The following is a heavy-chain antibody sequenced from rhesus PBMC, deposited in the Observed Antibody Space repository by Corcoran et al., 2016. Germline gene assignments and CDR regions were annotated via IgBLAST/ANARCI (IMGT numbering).Heavy chain of an antibody. J-gene: IGHJ4*01. CDR1: GGSFSSYW. V-gene: IGHV4-80*01. Sequence: QVQLQESGPGLVKPSETLSLTCAVSGGSFSSYWWSWIRQPPGKGLEWLGEINGNTGSTNYNPALKSRVTISKDASKNQFSLKLSSVTAADTAVYYCARWRWGVWNYFDYWGQGVLVTVSS. CDR2: INGNTGST. D-gene: IGHD2-39*01. CDR3: ARWRWGVWNYFDY.